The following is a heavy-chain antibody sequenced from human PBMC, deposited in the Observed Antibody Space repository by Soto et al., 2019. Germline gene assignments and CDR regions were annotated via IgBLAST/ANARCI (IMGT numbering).Heavy chain of an antibody. J-gene: IGHJ6*02. CDR3: AKVHCCWFGEPGGYYGMDV. V-gene: IGHV3-23*01. D-gene: IGHD3-10*01. CDR1: GFTFSSYA. Sequence: GGSLRLSCAASGFTFSSYAMSWVRQAPGKGLEWVSAISGSGGSTYYADSVKGRFTISRDNSKNTLCLQMNSLRAEDTAVYYCAKVHCCWFGEPGGYYGMDVWGQGTTVTVSS. CDR2: ISGSGGST.